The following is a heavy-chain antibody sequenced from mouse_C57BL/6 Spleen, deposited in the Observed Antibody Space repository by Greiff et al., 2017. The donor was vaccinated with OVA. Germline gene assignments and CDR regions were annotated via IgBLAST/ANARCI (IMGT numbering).Heavy chain of an antibody. J-gene: IGHJ2*01. D-gene: IGHD1-1*01. CDR3: ARDYGSRNYFDY. V-gene: IGHV1-52*01. Sequence: QVQLKQPGAELVRPGSSVKLSCKASGYTFTSYWMHWVKQRPIQGLEWIGNIDPSDSETHYNQKFKDKATLTVDKSSSTAYMQLSSLTSEDSAVYYCARDYGSRNYFDYWGQGTTLTVSS. CDR1: GYTFTSYW. CDR2: IDPSDSET.